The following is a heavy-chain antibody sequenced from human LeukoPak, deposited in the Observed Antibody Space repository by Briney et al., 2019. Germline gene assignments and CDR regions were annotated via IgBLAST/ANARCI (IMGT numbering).Heavy chain of an antibody. Sequence: GGSLRLSCAASGFTFRNYGMEWVRQAPGKGLEWVAVIWYDGSNKYYADSVKGRFTISRDNSKNTLYLQMNSLRAEDTSVYYCATVRDGSGTYYNDYWGQGTLVTVSS. V-gene: IGHV3-33*01. D-gene: IGHD3-10*01. CDR2: IWYDGSNK. CDR3: ATVRDGSGTYYNDY. J-gene: IGHJ4*02. CDR1: GFTFRNYG.